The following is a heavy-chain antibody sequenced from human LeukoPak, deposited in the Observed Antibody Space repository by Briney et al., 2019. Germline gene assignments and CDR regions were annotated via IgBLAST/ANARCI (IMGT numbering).Heavy chain of an antibody. Sequence: GGSLRLSCAASGFTFSSYEMNWVRQAPGKGLEWVSYISSSGSTIYYADSVKGRFTISRDNAKNSLYLQMNSLRAEDTAVYYCAMDGDGYSYGYFDYWGQGTLVTVSS. CDR2: ISSSGSTI. V-gene: IGHV3-48*03. J-gene: IGHJ4*02. CDR1: GFTFSSYE. CDR3: AMDGDGYSYGYFDY. D-gene: IGHD5-18*01.